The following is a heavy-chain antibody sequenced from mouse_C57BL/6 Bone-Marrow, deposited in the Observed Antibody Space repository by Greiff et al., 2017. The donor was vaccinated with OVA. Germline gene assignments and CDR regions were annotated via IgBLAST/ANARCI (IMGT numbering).Heavy chain of an antibody. CDR1: GYTFTSYG. CDR2: IYPRSGNT. J-gene: IGHJ2*01. CDR3: ARRGLLLLDY. Sequence: VQLQQSGAELARPGASVKLSCKASGYTFTSYGISWVKQRTGQGLEWIGEIYPRSGNTYYNEKFKGKATLTADKSSSTAYMELRSLTSEDSAVYFCARRGLLLLDYWGQGTTLTVSS. V-gene: IGHV1-81*01. D-gene: IGHD1-1*01.